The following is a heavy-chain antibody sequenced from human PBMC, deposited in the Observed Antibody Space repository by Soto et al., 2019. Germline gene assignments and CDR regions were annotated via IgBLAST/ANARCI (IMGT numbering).Heavy chain of an antibody. D-gene: IGHD3-10*02. CDR1: GGSFSGYY. CDR3: ARSSVRGWSY. CDR2: ITHSGST. Sequence: TLSLTCAVYGGSFSGYYWTWIRQPPGKGLEWIGEITHSGSTNYNPSLKSRVTISVDTSKNQFSLNLNSVTAADTAVYYCARSSVRGWSYWGQGTLVTVSS. V-gene: IGHV4-34*01. J-gene: IGHJ4*02.